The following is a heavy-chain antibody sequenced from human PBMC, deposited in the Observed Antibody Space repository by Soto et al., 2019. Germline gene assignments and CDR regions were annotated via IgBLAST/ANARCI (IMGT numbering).Heavy chain of an antibody. Sequence: QVQLVQSGAEVKKPGASVKVSCKASGYTFTSYGISWVRQAPGQGLEWMGWISAYNGNTNYAQKLEGRVTXXTXTXXSTAYMELRSLRSDDTAVYYCARDLGATEGVAFDIWGQGTMVTVSS. D-gene: IGHD1-26*01. CDR3: ARDLGATEGVAFDI. J-gene: IGHJ3*02. V-gene: IGHV1-18*01. CDR1: GYTFTSYG. CDR2: ISAYNGNT.